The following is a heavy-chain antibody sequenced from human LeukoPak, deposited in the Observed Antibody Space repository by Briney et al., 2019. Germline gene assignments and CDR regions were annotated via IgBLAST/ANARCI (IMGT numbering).Heavy chain of an antibody. CDR3: GRNPDAGTADY. J-gene: IGHJ4*02. Sequence: PGGSLRLPCAASGFIFYDYWMSWVRQAPGKGLAWVGSINQHGREELYVDSVKGRFTISRDHAQNSLYLEMNSLRAEDTAVYYCGRNPDAGTADYWGEGTLVTVSS. D-gene: IGHD6-13*01. CDR1: GFIFYDYW. V-gene: IGHV3-7*01. CDR2: INQHGREE.